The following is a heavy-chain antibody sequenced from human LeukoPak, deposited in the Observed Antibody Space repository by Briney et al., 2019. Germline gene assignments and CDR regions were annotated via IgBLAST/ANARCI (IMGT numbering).Heavy chain of an antibody. CDR2: ST. Sequence: STYYNPSLKNRLIISVDTSKSQFSLRLSSVTAADTAVYYCARAPKGMTTVRYYYYYYMDVWGKGTTVTVSS. V-gene: IGHV4-30-4*07. CDR3: ARAPKGMTTVRYYYYYYMDV. J-gene: IGHJ6*03. D-gene: IGHD4-11*01.